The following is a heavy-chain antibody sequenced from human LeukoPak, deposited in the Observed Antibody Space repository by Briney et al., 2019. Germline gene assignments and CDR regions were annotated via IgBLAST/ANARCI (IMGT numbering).Heavy chain of an antibody. Sequence: GGSLRLSCAASGFTFSSHAMHWVRQAPGKGLEWVAVISFDGSNKYYADSVKGRFTISRDNSRNTLYLQMNSLRAEDTAVYYCAKSVFDSSGDPYMDVWGKGTTVTISS. V-gene: IGHV3-30*04. J-gene: IGHJ6*03. CDR2: ISFDGSNK. D-gene: IGHD3-22*01. CDR3: AKSVFDSSGDPYMDV. CDR1: GFTFSSHA.